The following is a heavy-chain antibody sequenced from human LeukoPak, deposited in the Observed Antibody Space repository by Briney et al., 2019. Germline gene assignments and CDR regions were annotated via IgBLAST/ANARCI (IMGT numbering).Heavy chain of an antibody. D-gene: IGHD2-2*01. CDR3: ARGKSSTSFDY. Sequence: SETLSLTCAVYGGSFSGYYWSWIRQPPGKGLEWIGEINHSGSTNYNPSLKSRVTISVDTSKNQFSLKLSSVTAADTAVYYCARGKSSTSFDYWGQGTLVTVSS. CDR2: INHSGST. J-gene: IGHJ4*02. CDR1: GGSFSGYY. V-gene: IGHV4-34*01.